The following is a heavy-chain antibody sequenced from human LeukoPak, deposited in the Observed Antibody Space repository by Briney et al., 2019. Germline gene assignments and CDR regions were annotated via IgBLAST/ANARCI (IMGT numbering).Heavy chain of an antibody. D-gene: IGHD1-1*01. V-gene: IGHV4-39*01. CDR2: IYYSGST. J-gene: IGHJ4*02. Sequence: SETLSLTCTVSGGSIGSSSYYWGWIRQPPGKGLEWIGTIYYSGSTYYNPSLKSRVTISVDTSKNQFSLKLSSVTAADTAVYYCARLQLGATMNWGQGTPVTVSS. CDR1: GGSIGSSSYY. CDR3: ARLQLGATMN.